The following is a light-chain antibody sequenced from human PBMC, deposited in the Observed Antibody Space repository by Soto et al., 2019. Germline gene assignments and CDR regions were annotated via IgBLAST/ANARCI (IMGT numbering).Light chain of an antibody. Sequence: DIQMTQSPSTLSASVGDRVTITCRASQSISSWLAWYQQKPGKAPKLLIYKASNVESGVPSRFSGSGSGTEFTLTISSLQPDDFATYYCQQYNSYPLTFGPGTKVDIK. J-gene: IGKJ3*01. CDR3: QQYNSYPLT. CDR2: KAS. CDR1: QSISSW. V-gene: IGKV1-5*03.